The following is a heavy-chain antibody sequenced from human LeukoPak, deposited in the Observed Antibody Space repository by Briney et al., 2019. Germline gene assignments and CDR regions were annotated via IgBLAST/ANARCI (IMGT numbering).Heavy chain of an antibody. CDR3: AKGRIELLWFGVLSFDP. CDR1: RFTFSSYA. Sequence: GGSLRLSCAASRFTFSSYAMSWVRQAPGKGLECVSAISCSSGSIYYADSVKGRFTISRDHSKSTLCLQMNSLRAEDTAVYYCAKGRIELLWFGVLSFDPWGQGTLVTVSS. CDR2: ISCSSGSI. D-gene: IGHD3-10*01. J-gene: IGHJ5*02. V-gene: IGHV3-23*01.